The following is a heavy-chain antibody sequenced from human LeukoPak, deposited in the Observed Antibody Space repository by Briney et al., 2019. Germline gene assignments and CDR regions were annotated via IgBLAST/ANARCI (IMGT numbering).Heavy chain of an antibody. V-gene: IGHV3-23*01. CDR1: GFTFSSYA. Sequence: PGGSLRLSCAASGFTFSSYAMSWVRQAPGEGLEWVSAISGSGGSTYYADSVKGRFTVSRDNSKNTLYLQMNSLRAEDTAVYYCAKEGDYGGRTYYFDYWGQGTLVTVSS. D-gene: IGHD4-23*01. CDR2: ISGSGGST. CDR3: AKEGDYGGRTYYFDY. J-gene: IGHJ4*02.